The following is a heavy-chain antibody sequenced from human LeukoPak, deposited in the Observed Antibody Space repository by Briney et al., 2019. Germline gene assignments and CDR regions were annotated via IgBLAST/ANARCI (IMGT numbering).Heavy chain of an antibody. D-gene: IGHD6-13*01. CDR2: MNPKSHNT. CDR1: GYTFSSYD. Sequence: ALVKVSCKASGYTFSSYDVNWVRQATGQGLEWMGWMNPKSHNTGYAQKFQGRITITSNSSTSTVFMELGSLTSDDTAVYYCARGGASAAARRFDPWGQGTLVTVSS. CDR3: ARGGASAAARRFDP. V-gene: IGHV1-8*01. J-gene: IGHJ5*02.